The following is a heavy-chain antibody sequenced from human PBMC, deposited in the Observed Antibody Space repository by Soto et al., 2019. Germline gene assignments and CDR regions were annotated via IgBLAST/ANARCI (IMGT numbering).Heavy chain of an antibody. Sequence: QGQLVQSGVEVKKPGASVKVSCKASGYTFTDYGISWVRQAPGQGLEWMGWISAYNGNTNYAQNLQDRVTMTTDTSTSTAYMELSSLRYDDTAVYYCARDRSTHDYWGQGTLIAVSS. CDR1: GYTFTDYG. J-gene: IGHJ4*02. CDR3: ARDRSTHDY. D-gene: IGHD1-1*01. CDR2: ISAYNGNT. V-gene: IGHV1-18*01.